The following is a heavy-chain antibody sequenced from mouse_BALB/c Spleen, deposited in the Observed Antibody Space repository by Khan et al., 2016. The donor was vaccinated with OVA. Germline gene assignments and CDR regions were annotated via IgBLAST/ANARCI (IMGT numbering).Heavy chain of an antibody. CDR3: AREGLRGVAMAY. D-gene: IGHD2-4*01. Sequence: QMQLQQSGPELVNPGALVKISCKASGYTFTAYAIHWVRQRPGQGLEWIGWIYPGDVSTTYSEDFKGKATLTADNSSNTAYMQFSSLTSEESAVYFCAREGLRGVAMAYWGQGTSVSVSS. CDR1: GYTFTAYA. CDR2: IYPGDVST. J-gene: IGHJ4*01. V-gene: IGHV1S56*01.